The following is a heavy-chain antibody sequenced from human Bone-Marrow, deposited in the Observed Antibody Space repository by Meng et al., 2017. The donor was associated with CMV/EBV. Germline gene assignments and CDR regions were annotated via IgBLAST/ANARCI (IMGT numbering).Heavy chain of an antibody. D-gene: IGHD2-2*01. CDR3: ARGGYQLLFPLYFDY. CDR1: GGSFSGYY. J-gene: IGHJ4*02. Sequence: SETLSLTCAVYGGSFSGYYWSWIRQPPGKGLEWIGEINHSGSTNYNPSLKSRVTISVDTSKNQFSLKLSSVTAADTAVYYCARGGYQLLFPLYFDYWGQGTRVTVSS. V-gene: IGHV4-34*01. CDR2: INHSGST.